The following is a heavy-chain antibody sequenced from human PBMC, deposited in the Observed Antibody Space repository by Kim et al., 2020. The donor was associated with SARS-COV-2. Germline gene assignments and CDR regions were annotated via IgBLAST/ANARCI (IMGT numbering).Heavy chain of an antibody. V-gene: IGHV3-23*01. D-gene: IGHD3-22*01. CDR3: AKPDSSGYSLGCAFDI. CDR1: GFTFSSYA. Sequence: GGSLRLSCAASGFTFSSYAMSWVRQAPGKGLEWVSAISGSGGSTYYADSVKGRFTISRDNSKNTLYLQMNSLRAEDTAVYYCAKPDSSGYSLGCAFDIWGQGTMVTVSS. J-gene: IGHJ3*02. CDR2: ISGSGGST.